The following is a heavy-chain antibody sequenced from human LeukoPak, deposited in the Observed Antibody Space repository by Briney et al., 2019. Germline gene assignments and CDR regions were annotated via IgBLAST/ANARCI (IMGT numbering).Heavy chain of an antibody. CDR2: IYYSGST. Sequence: SETLSLTCTVSGGSISSSSYYWGWIRQPPGKGLEWIGSIYYSGSTYYNPSLKSRVTISVDTSKNQFSLKLSSVTAADTAVYYCARFKGGPGAFDIWGQGTMVTVSS. CDR3: ARFKGGPGAFDI. D-gene: IGHD2-15*01. CDR1: GGSISSSSYY. J-gene: IGHJ3*02. V-gene: IGHV4-39*01.